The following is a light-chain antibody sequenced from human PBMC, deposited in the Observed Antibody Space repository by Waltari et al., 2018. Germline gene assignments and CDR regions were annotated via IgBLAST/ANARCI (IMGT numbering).Light chain of an antibody. CDR1: QSVSRW. CDR2: VAF. Sequence: ELVLTPSPGTLSLSPGERATLSCRASQSVSRWLAWYQQKPGQPPRLLIYVAFSRATGIPDRFSGSGSGTDFSLTISRLEPEDSAVYYCQKYGTLPATFGQGTKVEVK. CDR3: QKYGTLPAT. V-gene: IGKV3-20*01. J-gene: IGKJ1*01.